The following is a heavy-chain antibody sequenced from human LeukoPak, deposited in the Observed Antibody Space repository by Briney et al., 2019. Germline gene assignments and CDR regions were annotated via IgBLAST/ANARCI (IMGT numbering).Heavy chain of an antibody. CDR3: ARDGIVGATYAFDI. D-gene: IGHD1-26*01. V-gene: IGHV4-39*07. J-gene: IGHJ3*02. CDR2: IYYSGST. Sequence: PSETLSLTCTVSGGSISSSSYYWGWIRQPPGKGLEWIGSIYYSGSTYYNPSLKSRVTISVDTSKNQFSLKLSSVTAADTAVYYCARDGIVGATYAFDIWGQGTMVTVSS. CDR1: GGSISSSSYY.